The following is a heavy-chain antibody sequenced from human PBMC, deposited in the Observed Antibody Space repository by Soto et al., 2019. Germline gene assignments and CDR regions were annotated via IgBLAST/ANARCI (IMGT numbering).Heavy chain of an antibody. CDR3: ARCPLGLRWLQPGAYFFDF. J-gene: IGHJ4*02. D-gene: IGHD5-12*01. V-gene: IGHV1-18*01. CDR1: NSPFRSVG. Sequence: DSLKVYSMASNSPFRSVGISWMRQATGPGLEWIGWINPHNANINYAQKFQDRVTVTTDTSTSTAYMKLSSVTAADTAVYYCARCPLGLRWLQPGAYFFDFWGQGTLVTFS. CDR2: INPHNANI.